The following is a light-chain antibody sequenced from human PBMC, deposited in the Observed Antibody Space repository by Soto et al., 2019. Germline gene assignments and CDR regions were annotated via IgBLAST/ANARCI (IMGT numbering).Light chain of an antibody. J-gene: IGLJ1*01. CDR2: EVT. CDR1: SSDVGGYNH. CDR3: SSYAGSNYV. V-gene: IGLV2-8*01. Sequence: QSVLTQPPSASGSPGQSGTISCTGASSDVGGYNHVSWFQQHPDKAPKLMIYEVTKRPSGVPDRFSGSKSGNTASLTVSGLQTEDEADYYCSSYAGSNYVFGTGTKVTVL.